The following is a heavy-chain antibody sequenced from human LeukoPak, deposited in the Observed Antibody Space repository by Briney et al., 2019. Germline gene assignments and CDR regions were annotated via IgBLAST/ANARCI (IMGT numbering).Heavy chain of an antibody. CDR2: IYSGGTT. CDR3: ARMLISSGYYVDS. CDR1: GFTVSSNY. V-gene: IGHV3-53*01. D-gene: IGHD3-22*01. Sequence: GGSLRLSCAASGFTVSSNYMSWVRQAPGKGLEWVSVIYSGGTTYYGDSVKGRFTISRDISKNTLYLQMGSLRVEDTAVYYCARMLISSGYYVDSWGQGTLVTVSS. J-gene: IGHJ4*02.